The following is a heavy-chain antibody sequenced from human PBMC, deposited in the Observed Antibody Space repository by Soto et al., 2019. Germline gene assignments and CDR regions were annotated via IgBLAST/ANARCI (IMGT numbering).Heavy chain of an antibody. D-gene: IGHD5-12*01. CDR1: GYTFTGYA. CDR2: INAGNGNT. Sequence: ASVKVSCKSSGYTFTGYAMLWVRQAPGQRLEWMGWINAGNGNTKYSQKFQGRVTITRDTSASTAYMELSSLRSEDTAVYYCARVSGYYLPDYWGQGTLVTVSS. V-gene: IGHV1-3*01. CDR3: ARVSGYYLPDY. J-gene: IGHJ4*02.